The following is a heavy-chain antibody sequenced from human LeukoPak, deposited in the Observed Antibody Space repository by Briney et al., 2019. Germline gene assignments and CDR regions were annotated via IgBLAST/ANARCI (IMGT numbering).Heavy chain of an antibody. D-gene: IGHD3-22*01. Sequence: SDTLSLTCAVSGYSISTSNWWGWIRQSPGKGLEWIGYIYYTGSTYYNPSLKSRVTISVDTSKNQFSLKLSSVTAADTAVYYCARGKYYYDSTGDYWGQGTLVTVSS. CDR3: ARGKYYYDSTGDY. V-gene: IGHV4-28*03. CDR1: GYSISTSNW. CDR2: IYYTGST. J-gene: IGHJ4*02.